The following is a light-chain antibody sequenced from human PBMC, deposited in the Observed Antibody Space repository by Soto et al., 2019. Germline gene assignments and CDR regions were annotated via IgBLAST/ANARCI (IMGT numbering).Light chain of an antibody. Sequence: DIVMTQSPDSLAVSLGERATINCKSSQSVLYSSNNNNYLAWYQQKPGQPPKLLIYWASTRESGVPDRFSGSGSGTDFTLTISSLQAEDVAVYYCQQYYSTPHTFGQATKLEIK. CDR2: WAS. J-gene: IGKJ2*01. CDR3: QQYYSTPHT. CDR1: QSVLYSSNNNNY. V-gene: IGKV4-1*01.